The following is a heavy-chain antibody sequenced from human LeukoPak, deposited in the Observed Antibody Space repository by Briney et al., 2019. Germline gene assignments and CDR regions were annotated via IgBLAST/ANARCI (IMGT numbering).Heavy chain of an antibody. CDR1: GGSIRSY. Sequence: SETLSLTCTVSGGSIRSYWSWIRQPPGKGLEWIGYIYYSGSTNYNPSLKSRVTISVDTSKNQFSLKLSSVTAADTAVYYCARDYKEGYYYYYIDVWGKGTTVTVSS. CDR3: ARDYKEGYYYYYIDV. D-gene: IGHD3-10*01. CDR2: IYYSGST. J-gene: IGHJ6*03. V-gene: IGHV4-59*01.